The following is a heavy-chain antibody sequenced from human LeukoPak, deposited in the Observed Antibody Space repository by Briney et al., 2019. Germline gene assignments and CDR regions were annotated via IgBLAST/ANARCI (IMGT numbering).Heavy chain of an antibody. CDR1: GFTFSSYS. CDR3: ARDVKGPDCSSTSCYPNWFDP. Sequence: GGSLRLSCAASGFTFSSYSMNWVRQAPGKGLEWVSYISSSSSTIYYADSVKGRFTISRDNAKNSLYLQMNSLRAEDTAVYYCARDVKGPDCSSTSCYPNWFDPWGQGTLVTVSS. J-gene: IGHJ5*02. D-gene: IGHD2-2*01. CDR2: ISSSSSTI. V-gene: IGHV3-48*04.